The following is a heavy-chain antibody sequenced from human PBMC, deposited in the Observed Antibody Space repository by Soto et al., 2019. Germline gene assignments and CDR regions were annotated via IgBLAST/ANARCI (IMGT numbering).Heavy chain of an antibody. Sequence: QVQLVQSGAEVKKPGASVKVSCKASGYTFTSYGISWVRQAPGQGLEWMGWISAYNGNTNYAQKLQGRVTMTTDTSKSTAYMELRSLRSDDTAGYYCARDRRSITMIVLSPPDYWGQGTLVTVSS. D-gene: IGHD3-22*01. J-gene: IGHJ4*02. CDR2: ISAYNGNT. V-gene: IGHV1-18*01. CDR1: GYTFTSYG. CDR3: ARDRRSITMIVLSPPDY.